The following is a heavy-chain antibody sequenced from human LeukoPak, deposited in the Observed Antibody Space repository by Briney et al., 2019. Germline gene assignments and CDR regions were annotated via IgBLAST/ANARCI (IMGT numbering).Heavy chain of an antibody. CDR1: GGSIRTYY. Sequence: SETLSLTCTVPGGSIRTYYWSWIRQPPGKGLEWIGYIYHTGTTDYNPSLKSRVTISVDTSKNQFSLKLSSVTAADTAVYYCARHRWELPFDYWGQGTLVTVSS. CDR2: IYHTGTT. V-gene: IGHV4-59*08. D-gene: IGHD1-26*01. J-gene: IGHJ4*02. CDR3: ARHRWELPFDY.